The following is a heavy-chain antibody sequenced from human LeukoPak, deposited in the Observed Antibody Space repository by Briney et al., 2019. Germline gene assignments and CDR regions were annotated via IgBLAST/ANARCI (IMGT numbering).Heavy chain of an antibody. J-gene: IGHJ4*02. CDR2: IWYDGSNK. D-gene: IGHD3-22*01. CDR3: ARGRTYYYDTSDYVPYYFDY. Sequence: PGGSLRLSCAASGFTFSSYGMHWVRQAPGKGLEWVAVIWYDGSNKYYADSVKGRFTISRDNSKNTLYLQMNSLRAEDTAVYYCARGRTYYYDTSDYVPYYFDYWGQGTLATVSS. CDR1: GFTFSSYG. V-gene: IGHV3-33*01.